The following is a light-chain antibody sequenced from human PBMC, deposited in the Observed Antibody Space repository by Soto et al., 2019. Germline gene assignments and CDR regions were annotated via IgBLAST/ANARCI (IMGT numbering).Light chain of an antibody. J-gene: IGKJ1*01. CDR1: QGISNY. CDR2: AAS. V-gene: IGKV1-27*01. CDR3: HRYNSAPRT. Sequence: DIQMTQSPSSLSASVGDSVTITCRASQGISNYLAWYQQKPGKVPKLLIYAASTLQSGVPSRFSGSGTGTDFTLTISSLQPEDVATYYCHRYNSAPRTFGQGNKVEIK.